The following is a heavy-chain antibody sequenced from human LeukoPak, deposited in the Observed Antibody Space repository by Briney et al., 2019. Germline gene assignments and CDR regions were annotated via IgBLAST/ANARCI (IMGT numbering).Heavy chain of an antibody. D-gene: IGHD2-2*01. CDR1: GGTFSSYA. CDR3: ARHQVVPSKRPFDY. J-gene: IGHJ4*02. V-gene: IGHV1-69*05. CDR2: IIPIFGTA. Sequence: GASVKVSCKASGGTFSSYAISWVRQAPGQGLEWMGGIIPIFGTANYAQKFQGRVTITTDESTSTAYMELSSLRAEDTAVYYCARHQVVPSKRPFDYWGQGTLVTVTS.